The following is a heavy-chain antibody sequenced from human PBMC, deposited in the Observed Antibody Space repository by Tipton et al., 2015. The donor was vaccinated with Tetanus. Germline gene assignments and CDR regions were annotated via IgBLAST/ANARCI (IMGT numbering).Heavy chain of an antibody. D-gene: IGHD2-21*02. CDR1: GGSIGSSFYY. CDR3: VRRVWGDPDANIDY. J-gene: IGHJ4*02. CDR2: FHYTGNT. V-gene: IGHV4-39*01. Sequence: TLSLTCIVSGGSIGSSFYYWGWIRQPPGKGLEWVGSFHYTGNTHYNPSLKSRVTISVDTSRGHFSLKLFSVTAADTAAYYCVRRVWGDPDANIDYWGQGTLVTVSS.